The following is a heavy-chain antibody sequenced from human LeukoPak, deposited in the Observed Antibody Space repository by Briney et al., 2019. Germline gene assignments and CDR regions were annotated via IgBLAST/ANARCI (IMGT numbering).Heavy chain of an antibody. V-gene: IGHV5-51*01. CDR1: GYSFTSYW. CDR2: IYPGDSDT. Sequence: GESLKISCKGSGYSFTSYWIGWVRQMPGKGLEWMGIIYPGDSDTRYSPSFQGQVTISADKSISTAYLQWSSLKASDTAMYYCARQGSGYSPTYYYYTDVWGKGTTVTISS. CDR3: ARQGSGYSPTYYYYTDV. J-gene: IGHJ6*03. D-gene: IGHD5-18*01.